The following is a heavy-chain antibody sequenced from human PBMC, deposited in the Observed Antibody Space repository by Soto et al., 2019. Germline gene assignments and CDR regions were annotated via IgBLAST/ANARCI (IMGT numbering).Heavy chain of an antibody. J-gene: IGHJ6*02. Sequence: QLGGSLRLSCAASGFTFSSYAMHWVRQAPGKGLEWVAVISYDGSNKYYADSVKGRFTISRDNSKNTLYLQMNSLRAEDTAVYYCARDGVWNYGDYYYYGMDVWGQGTTVTVSS. CDR1: GFTFSSYA. D-gene: IGHD1-7*01. CDR2: ISYDGSNK. CDR3: ARDGVWNYGDYYYYGMDV. V-gene: IGHV3-30*04.